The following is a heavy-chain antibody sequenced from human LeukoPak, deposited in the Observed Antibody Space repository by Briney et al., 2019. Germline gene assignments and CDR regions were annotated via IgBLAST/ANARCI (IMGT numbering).Heavy chain of an antibody. CDR1: GYTFTSYY. D-gene: IGHD6-25*01. V-gene: IGHV1-46*01. Sequence: ASVKVSCKASGYTFTSYYMHWMRQAPGQGPEWMGIINPRGGSTDYAQKFQGRITMTSDTSTSTVYMELNSLRSDDTAVYFCARVGSAAATADYWGQGALVTVSS. CDR2: INPRGGST. CDR3: ARVGSAAATADY. J-gene: IGHJ4*02.